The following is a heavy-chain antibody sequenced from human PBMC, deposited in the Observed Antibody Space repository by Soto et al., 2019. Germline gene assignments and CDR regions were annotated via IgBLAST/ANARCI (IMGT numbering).Heavy chain of an antibody. CDR1: GYTFTSYG. D-gene: IGHD2-8*02. CDR2: ISAYNGNT. V-gene: IGHV1-18*01. Sequence: QVQLVQSGAEVKKPGASVKVSCKASGYTFTSYGISWVRQAPGQGLEWMGWISAYNGNTNYAQKLEGRVTMTTDTPTSTAYMELRSLRSDDTAVYYCARDRKRFTGGGYVDYWGQGTLVTVSS. J-gene: IGHJ4*02. CDR3: ARDRKRFTGGGYVDY.